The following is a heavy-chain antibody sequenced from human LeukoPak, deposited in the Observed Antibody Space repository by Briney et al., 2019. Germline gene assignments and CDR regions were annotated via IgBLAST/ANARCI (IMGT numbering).Heavy chain of an antibody. CDR3: ARDKLVGATTGKDC. D-gene: IGHD1-26*01. CDR1: GYTFTGYY. CDR2: INPNSGGT. J-gene: IGHJ4*02. Sequence: ASVNVSCKASGYTFTGYYMHWVRQAPGQGLEWMGWINPNSGGTNYAQKFQGRVTMTRDTSISTAYMELSRLRSDDTAVYYCARDKLVGATTGKDCWGQGTLVTVSS. V-gene: IGHV1-2*02.